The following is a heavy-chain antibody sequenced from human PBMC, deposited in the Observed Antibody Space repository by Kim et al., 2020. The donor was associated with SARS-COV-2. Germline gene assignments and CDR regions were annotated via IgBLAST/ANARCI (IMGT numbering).Heavy chain of an antibody. CDR3: AREDHIAERGFDY. J-gene: IGHJ4*02. V-gene: IGHV1-3*01. CDR2: INAGNGNT. CDR1: GYTFTSYA. Sequence: ASVKVSCKASGYTFTSYAMHWVRQAPGQRLEWMGWINAGNGNTKYSQKFQGRVTITRDTSASTAYMELSSLRSEDTAVYYCAREDHIAERGFDYWGQGTLVTVSS. D-gene: IGHD6-13*01.